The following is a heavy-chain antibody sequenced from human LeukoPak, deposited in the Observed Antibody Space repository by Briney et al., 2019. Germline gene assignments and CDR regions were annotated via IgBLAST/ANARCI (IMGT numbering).Heavy chain of an antibody. J-gene: IGHJ5*02. CDR2: INAGNGNT. CDR3: ARNGLGTVVPAAMRDWFDP. V-gene: IGHV1-3*03. Sequence: AASVKVSCKASGYTFTSYAMHWVRQAPGQRLEWMGWINAGNGNTKYSQEFQGRVTITRDTSASTAYMELSSLRSEDMAVYYCARNGLGTVVPAAMRDWFDPWGQGTLVTVSS. D-gene: IGHD2-2*01. CDR1: GYTFTSYA.